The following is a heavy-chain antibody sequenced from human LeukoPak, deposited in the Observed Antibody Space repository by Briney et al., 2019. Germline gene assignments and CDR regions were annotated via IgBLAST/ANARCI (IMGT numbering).Heavy chain of an antibody. CDR2: IKSKTDGGTT. CDR3: TTDEDYGDYVKDYYYGMDV. D-gene: IGHD4-17*01. J-gene: IGHJ6*02. Sequence: GGSLRLSCAASGFTFSNAWMSWVRQAPGKGLEWVGRIKSKTDGGTTDYAAPVKGRFTISRDDSKNTLYLQMNSLKTEDTAVYYCTTDEDYGDYVKDYYYGMDVWGQGTTVAVSS. V-gene: IGHV3-15*01. CDR1: GFTFSNAW.